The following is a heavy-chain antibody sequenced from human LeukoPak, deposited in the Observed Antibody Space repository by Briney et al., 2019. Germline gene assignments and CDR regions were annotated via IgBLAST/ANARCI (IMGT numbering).Heavy chain of an antibody. Sequence: GGSLRLSCAASGFTFDDYGMSWVRQAPGKGLEWVSGINWNGGSTGYADSVEGRFTISRDNAKNSLYLQMNSLRAEDTALYHCARVRYGSGSYYNYYYYYMDVWGKGTTVTVSS. CDR2: INWNGGST. CDR1: GFTFDDYG. J-gene: IGHJ6*03. CDR3: ARVRYGSGSYYNYYYYYMDV. D-gene: IGHD3-10*01. V-gene: IGHV3-20*01.